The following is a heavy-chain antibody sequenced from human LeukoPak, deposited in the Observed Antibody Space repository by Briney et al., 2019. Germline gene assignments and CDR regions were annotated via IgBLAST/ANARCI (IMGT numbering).Heavy chain of an antibody. V-gene: IGHV4-59*12. CDR2: IYYSGST. CDR1: GGSISSYY. D-gene: IGHD6-6*01. Sequence: SETLSLTCTVSGGSISSYYWSWIRQPPGKGLEWIGSIYYSGSTYYNPSLKSRVTISVDTSKNQFSLKLSSVTAADTAVYYCARDRSSSFYYYYYYMDVWGKGTTVTVSS. J-gene: IGHJ6*03. CDR3: ARDRSSSFYYYYYYMDV.